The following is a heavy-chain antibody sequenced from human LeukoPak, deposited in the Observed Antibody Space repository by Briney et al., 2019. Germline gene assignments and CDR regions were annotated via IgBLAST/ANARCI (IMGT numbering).Heavy chain of an antibody. D-gene: IGHD6-13*01. Sequence: SETLSLTCAVYGGSFSGYYWSWIRQPPGKGLEWLGEINHSGSTNYNPSLKSRATMSVDTSKNHFSLKMTSVSAADTAVYYCARAVAAAAVNWGQGTLVTVSS. J-gene: IGHJ4*02. V-gene: IGHV4-34*01. CDR2: INHSGST. CDR1: GGSFSGYY. CDR3: ARAVAAAAVN.